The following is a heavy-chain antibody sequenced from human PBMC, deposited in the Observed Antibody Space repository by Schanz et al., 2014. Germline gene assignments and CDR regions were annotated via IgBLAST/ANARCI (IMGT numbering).Heavy chain of an antibody. CDR2: VHYSGIT. J-gene: IGHJ3*02. CDR3: ARDQPFGARSGALDI. Sequence: QVQLQESGPGLAKPSETLSLTCTVSGGSISHYYWNWIRQVPGKGLEWIGYVHYSGITSYNPSLASRVSISLDTSKSQVSLKLNSVIAADTALYYCARDQPFGARSGALDIWGQGTMVTVSS. CDR1: GGSISHYY. D-gene: IGHD3-16*01. V-gene: IGHV4-59*01.